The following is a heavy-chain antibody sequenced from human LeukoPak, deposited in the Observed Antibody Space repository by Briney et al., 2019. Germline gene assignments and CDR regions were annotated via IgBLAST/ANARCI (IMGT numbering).Heavy chain of an antibody. CDR2: IIPILGIA. J-gene: IGHJ4*02. CDR3: AREAIRLRLGELSLLGYFDY. V-gene: IGHV1-69*04. D-gene: IGHD3-16*02. CDR1: GGTFSSYA. Sequence: SVKVSCKASGGTFSSYAISWVRQAPGQGLEWMGRIIPILGIANYAQKFQGRVTITADESTSTAYMELSSLRSEDTAVYYCAREAIRLRLGELSLLGYFDYWGQGTLVTVSS.